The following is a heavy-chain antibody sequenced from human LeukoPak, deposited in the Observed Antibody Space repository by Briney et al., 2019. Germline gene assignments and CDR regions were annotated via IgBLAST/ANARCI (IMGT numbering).Heavy chain of an antibody. V-gene: IGHV3-7*01. CDR1: GFTFSSYW. CDR3: ARARRAVAAYYYYYYMDV. CDR2: IKQDGSEK. Sequence: GGSLRLSCAASGFTFSSYWMSWVRQAPGKGLEWVANIKQDGSEKYYVDSVKGRFTISRDNAKNSLYLQMNSLRAEDTAVYYCARARRAVAAYYYYYYMDVWGKGTTVTISS. J-gene: IGHJ6*03. D-gene: IGHD6-19*01.